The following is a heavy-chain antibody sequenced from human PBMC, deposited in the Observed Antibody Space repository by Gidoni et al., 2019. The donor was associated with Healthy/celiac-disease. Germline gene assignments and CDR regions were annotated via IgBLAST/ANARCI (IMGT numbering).Heavy chain of an antibody. J-gene: IGHJ6*02. CDR1: TFSDYY. V-gene: IGHV3-11*01. CDR3: ARDSPAVVPAPHTGDYYYYGMDV. Sequence: QVQLVESGGGLVKPGFTFSDYYMSWIRQAPGKGLEWVSYISSSGSTIYYADSVKGRFTISRDNAKNSLYLQMNSLRAEDTAVYYCARDSPAVVPAPHTGDYYYYGMDVWGQGTTVTVSS. D-gene: IGHD2-2*01. CDR2: ISSSGSTI.